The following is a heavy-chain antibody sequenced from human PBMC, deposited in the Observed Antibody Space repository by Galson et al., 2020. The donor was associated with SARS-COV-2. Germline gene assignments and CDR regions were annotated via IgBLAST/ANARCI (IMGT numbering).Heavy chain of an antibody. Sequence: ASVKVSCKASGYTFAAYGISWVRQAPGQGPEWMGISTYTGDTKYEQKFQGRVTMTTDTSTSTAYMELRSLGSDDTATYYCARESVSDRSGWRWGEYWGQGTLVTVSS. CDR3: ARESVSDRSGWRWGEY. V-gene: IGHV1-18*01. D-gene: IGHD3-16*01. J-gene: IGHJ4*02. CDR2: ISTYTGDT. CDR1: GYTFAAYG.